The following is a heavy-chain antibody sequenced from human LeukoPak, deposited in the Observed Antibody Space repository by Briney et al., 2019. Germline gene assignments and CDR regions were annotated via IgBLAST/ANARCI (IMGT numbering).Heavy chain of an antibody. Sequence: GGSLRLSCAASGFTFSSYAMHWVRQAPGKGLEWVAVISYDGSNKYYADSVKGRFTISRDNSKNTLYLQMNSLRAEDTAVYYCARVPEWLLLQDAFDIWGQGTMVTVSS. V-gene: IGHV3-30-3*01. D-gene: IGHD3-22*01. CDR1: GFTFSSYA. CDR2: ISYDGSNK. CDR3: ARVPEWLLLQDAFDI. J-gene: IGHJ3*02.